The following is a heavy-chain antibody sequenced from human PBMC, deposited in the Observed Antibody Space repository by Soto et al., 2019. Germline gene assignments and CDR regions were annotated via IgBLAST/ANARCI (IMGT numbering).Heavy chain of an antibody. V-gene: IGHV1-69*01. J-gene: IGHJ2*01. D-gene: IGHD2-21*02. Sequence: QVQLVQSGAEVKKPGSSVKVSCKASGGTFSSYAISWVRQAPGQGLEWMGGIIPIFGTANYAQKFQGRVTITADESTSTAYMELSRLRSEDTAVYYCARVYCGGDCYSSSWYCDLWGRGTLVTVSS. CDR1: GGTFSSYA. CDR2: IIPIFGTA. CDR3: ARVYCGGDCYSSSWYCDL.